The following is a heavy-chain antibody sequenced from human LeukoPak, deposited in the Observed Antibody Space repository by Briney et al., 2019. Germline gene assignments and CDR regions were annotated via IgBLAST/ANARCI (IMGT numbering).Heavy chain of an antibody. CDR3: ARVPAYCGGDCYSNHYYFDY. CDR2: IYYSGST. CDR1: GGSISSGGYY. D-gene: IGHD2-21*02. Sequence: SQTLSLTCTVSGGSISSGGYYWSWIRQHPGKGLEWIGYIYYSGSTYYNPSLKGRVTISVDTSKNQFSLKLSSVTAADTAVYYCARVPAYCGGDCYSNHYYFDYWGQGTLVTVSS. V-gene: IGHV4-31*03. J-gene: IGHJ4*02.